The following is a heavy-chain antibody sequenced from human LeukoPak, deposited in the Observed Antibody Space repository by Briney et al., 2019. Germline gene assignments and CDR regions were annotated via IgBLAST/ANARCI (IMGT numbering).Heavy chain of an antibody. J-gene: IGHJ6*03. CDR3: ARVMDTGYGGKLLGYYYYMDV. CDR2: IHYSGST. V-gene: IGHV4-59*01. Sequence: SETLSLTCAVYGGSFSGYSLNWIRQPPGKGLEWIGYIHYSGSTNNNPSLKSRVTISVDTSKNQFSLKLSSVTAADTAVYYCARVMDTGYGGKLLGYYYYMDVWGKGTTVTVSS. CDR1: GGSFSGYS. D-gene: IGHD4/OR15-4a*01.